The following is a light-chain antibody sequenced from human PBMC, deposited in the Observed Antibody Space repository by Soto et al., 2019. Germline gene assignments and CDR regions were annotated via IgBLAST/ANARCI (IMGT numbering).Light chain of an antibody. Sequence: DIQMTQSPSSLSASVGDRVTITCRASQTISTYLNWYQQEPGKAPKLLIYAASSLQSGVPSRFSGSRPGTDFPLTISTLQPEDFAAYYCQQSHGIPYTFGQGTKLEIK. CDR3: QQSHGIPYT. J-gene: IGKJ2*01. CDR1: QTISTY. V-gene: IGKV1-39*01. CDR2: AAS.